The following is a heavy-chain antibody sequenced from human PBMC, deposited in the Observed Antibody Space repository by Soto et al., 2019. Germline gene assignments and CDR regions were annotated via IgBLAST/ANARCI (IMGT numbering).Heavy chain of an antibody. J-gene: IGHJ4*02. D-gene: IGHD6-6*01. CDR2: ISYDGSNK. CDR1: GFTFSSYG. Sequence: PGGSLRLSCAASGFTFSSYGMHWVRQAPGKGLEWVAVISYDGSNKYYADSVKGRFTTSRDNSKNSLYLQMNSLRAEDTAVYYCARDRYSSSSYFDYWGQGTLVTVSS. CDR3: ARDRYSSSSYFDY. V-gene: IGHV3-30*03.